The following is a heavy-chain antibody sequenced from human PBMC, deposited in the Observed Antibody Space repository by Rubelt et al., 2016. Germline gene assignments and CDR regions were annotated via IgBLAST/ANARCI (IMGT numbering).Heavy chain of an antibody. V-gene: IGHV2-26*01. CDR1: GFSLSNARMG. CDR2: IFSNDEK. CDR3: ARTREYGDYPIYWYFDL. D-gene: IGHD4-17*01. J-gene: IGHJ2*01. Sequence: TLTCTVSGFSLSNARMGVSWIRQPPGKALEWLAHIFSNDEKSYSTSLKSRLTISKDTSKSQVVLTMTNMDPVDTATYYCARTREYGDYPIYWYFDLWGRGTLVTVSS.